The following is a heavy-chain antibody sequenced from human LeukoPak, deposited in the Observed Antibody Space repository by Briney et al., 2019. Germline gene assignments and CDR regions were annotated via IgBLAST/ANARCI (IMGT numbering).Heavy chain of an antibody. CDR1: GFTFSSYA. D-gene: IGHD6-13*01. J-gene: IGHJ4*02. Sequence: GGSLRLSCAASGFTFSSYAMHWVRQAPGKGLEWVAVISYDGSNKYYADSVKGRFTISRDNSKNTLYLQMNSLRAEDTAVYYCARGSSWYGGIDYWGQGTVVTVSS. V-gene: IGHV3-30*04. CDR2: ISYDGSNK. CDR3: ARGSSWYGGIDY.